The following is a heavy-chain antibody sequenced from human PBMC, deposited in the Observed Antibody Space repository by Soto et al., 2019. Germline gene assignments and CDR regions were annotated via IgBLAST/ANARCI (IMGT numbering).Heavy chain of an antibody. CDR1: GDSITTDGYS. J-gene: IGHJ5*02. CDR2: IYHTGTA. Sequence: SETLSLTCNVSGDSITTDGYSWSWIRQPPGKGLEWIGYIYHTGTAYYNPSLKSRVTLSVDRSKNQFSLKLSSVTAADTAVYYCARGRGVPAAIWGFDPWGQGTLVTVSS. D-gene: IGHD2-2*02. V-gene: IGHV4-30-2*01. CDR3: ARGRGVPAAIWGFDP.